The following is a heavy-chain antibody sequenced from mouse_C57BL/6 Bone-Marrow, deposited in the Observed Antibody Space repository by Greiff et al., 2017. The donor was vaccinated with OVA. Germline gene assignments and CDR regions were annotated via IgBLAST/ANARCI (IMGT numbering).Heavy chain of an antibody. Sequence: VKLVESGAELARPGASVKLSCKASGYTFTSYGISWVKQRTGQGLEWIGEIYPRSGNTYYNEKFKGKATLTADKSSSTAYMELRSLTSEDSAVYFCARDGYYYYWGQGTTLTVSS. D-gene: IGHD2-3*01. CDR1: GYTFTSYG. CDR3: ARDGYYYY. V-gene: IGHV1-81*01. J-gene: IGHJ2*01. CDR2: IYPRSGNT.